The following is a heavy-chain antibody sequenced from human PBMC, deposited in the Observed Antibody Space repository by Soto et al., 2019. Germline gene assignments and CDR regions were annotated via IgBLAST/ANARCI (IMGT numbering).Heavy chain of an antibody. Sequence: PSETLSLTCTVSGGSISSSSYYWGWIRQPPGKGLEWIGSIYYSGSTYYNPSLKSRVTISVDTSKNQFSLKLSSVTAADTAVYYCAGAVAGTTYYYYYGMDVRGQGTTVTVSS. CDR1: GGSISSSSYY. CDR2: IYYSGST. D-gene: IGHD6-19*01. J-gene: IGHJ6*02. CDR3: AGAVAGTTYYYYYGMDV. V-gene: IGHV4-39*01.